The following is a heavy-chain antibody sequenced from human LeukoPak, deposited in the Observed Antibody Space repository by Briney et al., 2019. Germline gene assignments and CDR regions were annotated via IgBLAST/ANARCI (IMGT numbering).Heavy chain of an antibody. V-gene: IGHV4-59*01. Sequence: PSETLSLTCTVSGGSISSYYWSWIRQPPGKGLEWIGYIYYSGSTNYNPSLKSRVTISVDTSKNQFSLKLSSVTAADTAVYYCARAEGLAVPPDYWGQGTLVTVSS. CDR1: GGSISSYY. D-gene: IGHD1-1*01. CDR3: ARAEGLAVPPDY. CDR2: IYYSGST. J-gene: IGHJ4*02.